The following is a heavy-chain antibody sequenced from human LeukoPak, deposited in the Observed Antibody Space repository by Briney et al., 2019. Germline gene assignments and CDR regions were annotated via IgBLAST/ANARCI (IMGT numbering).Heavy chain of an antibody. Sequence: GASVKVSCKASGYTFTGYYMHWVRQAPGQGLEWMGWINPNSGGTNYAQKFQGRVTMTRDTSISTAYMELSRLRSDDTAVYYCARDLPTSELRSLAFDIWGQGTMVTVSS. CDR1: GYTFTGYY. D-gene: IGHD1-26*01. V-gene: IGHV1-2*02. CDR3: ARDLPTSELRSLAFDI. J-gene: IGHJ3*02. CDR2: INPNSGGT.